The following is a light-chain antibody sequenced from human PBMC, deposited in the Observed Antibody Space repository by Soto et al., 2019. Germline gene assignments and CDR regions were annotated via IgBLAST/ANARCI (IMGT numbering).Light chain of an antibody. CDR2: KAS. CDR1: QSISNY. J-gene: IGKJ5*01. Sequence: DIQMTQSPSSLSASVGDRVTIACRASQSISNYLNWYQQRPGKAPKLLIYKASTLKSGVPSRFSGSGSGTEFTLTISSLQPDDFATYYCQQHNSFSITFGQGTRLEIK. V-gene: IGKV1-5*03. CDR3: QQHNSFSIT.